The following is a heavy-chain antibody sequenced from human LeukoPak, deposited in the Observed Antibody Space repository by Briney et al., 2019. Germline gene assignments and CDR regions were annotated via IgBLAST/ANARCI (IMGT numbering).Heavy chain of an antibody. CDR1: GGSISSYY. CDR2: IYYSGST. Sequence: SETLSLTCTVSGGSISSYYWSWIRQPPGKGLGWIGYIYYSGSTNYNPSLKSRVTISLDTSKNQFSLKVTSVTAADTAVYYCARSLPLTWDCDAFDIWGQGTMVTVSS. J-gene: IGHJ3*02. V-gene: IGHV4-59*08. D-gene: IGHD3/OR15-3a*01. CDR3: ARSLPLTWDCDAFDI.